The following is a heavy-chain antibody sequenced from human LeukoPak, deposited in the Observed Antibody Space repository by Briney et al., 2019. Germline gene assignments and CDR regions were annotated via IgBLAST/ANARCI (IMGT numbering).Heavy chain of an antibody. CDR1: GFTFSSYG. CDR3: AKWNGYADY. Sequence: GGSLRLSCAASGFTFSSYGISWVRQAPGKGLEWVSGVSGTGSNTYYLDSVKGRFTISRDNSKNTVYLQMNSLRAEDSALYYCAKWNGYADYWGRGTLVTVSS. J-gene: IGHJ4*02. CDR2: VSGTGSNT. V-gene: IGHV3-23*01. D-gene: IGHD5-12*01.